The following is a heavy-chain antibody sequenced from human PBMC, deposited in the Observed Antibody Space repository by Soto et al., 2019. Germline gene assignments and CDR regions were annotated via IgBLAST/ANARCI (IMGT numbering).Heavy chain of an antibody. J-gene: IGHJ5*02. V-gene: IGHV3-21*01. Sequence: GGSLRLSCAASGFTFSSDSMNWVRQAPGKGLEWVSSISSSSSYIYYADSVKGRFTISRDNAKNSLYLQMNSLRAEDTAVYYWARELNFWSGTETYAVWFGPWGQGTLVTVSS. CDR2: ISSSSSYI. CDR1: GFTFSSDS. CDR3: ARELNFWSGTETYAVWFGP. D-gene: IGHD3-3*01.